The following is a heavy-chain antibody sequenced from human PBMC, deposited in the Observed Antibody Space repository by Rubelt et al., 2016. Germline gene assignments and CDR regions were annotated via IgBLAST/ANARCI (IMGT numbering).Heavy chain of an antibody. CDR2: IYYSGSP. J-gene: IGHJ4*02. V-gene: IGHV4-39*07. D-gene: IGHD5-18*01. CDR3: ATISGFSYGLQFDY. Sequence: QLQLQESGPGLVKPSETLSLTCTVSGGSISSSSYYWGWIRQPPGKGLEWIGSIYYSGSPYYNPSLKCVVTISVDTSKNQFSLNLSSVTAADTAVYYCATISGFSYGLQFDYWGQGTLVTVSS. CDR1: GGSISSSSYY.